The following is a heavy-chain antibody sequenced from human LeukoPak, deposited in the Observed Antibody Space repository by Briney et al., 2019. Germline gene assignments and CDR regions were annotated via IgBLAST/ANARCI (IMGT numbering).Heavy chain of an antibody. Sequence: AGESLKISCKGSGYSFTSYWIGWVRQMPGKGLEWMGIIYPGDSDTRYSPSFQGQVTISADKSISTAYLQWSSLKASDTAMYYCAKAHVDTAMVTTPGFDYWGQGTLVTVSS. V-gene: IGHV5-51*01. J-gene: IGHJ4*02. CDR2: IYPGDSDT. CDR1: GYSFTSYW. CDR3: AKAHVDTAMVTTPGFDY. D-gene: IGHD5-18*01.